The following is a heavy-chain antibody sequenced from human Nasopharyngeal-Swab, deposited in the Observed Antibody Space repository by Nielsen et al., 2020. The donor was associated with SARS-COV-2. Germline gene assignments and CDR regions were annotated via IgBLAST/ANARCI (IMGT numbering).Heavy chain of an antibody. J-gene: IGHJ6*02. Sequence: WIRQCPGKGLEWMAVISYDGVKKFYADSVKGRFTLSRDNSKNTLYLQMNSLRTEDTAVYYCAKDHQLIRNYYYYDMDVWGQGTTVTVSS. CDR2: ISYDGVKK. V-gene: IGHV3-30*18. D-gene: IGHD2-8*01. CDR3: AKDHQLIRNYYYYDMDV.